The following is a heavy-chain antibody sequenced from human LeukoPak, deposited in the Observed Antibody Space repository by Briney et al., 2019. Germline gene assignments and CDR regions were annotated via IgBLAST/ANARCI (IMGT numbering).Heavy chain of an antibody. D-gene: IGHD4-23*01. CDR2: INHSGST. V-gene: IGHV4-34*01. CDR3: ARAPRWIPVALV. J-gene: IGHJ6*04. CDR1: GGSFSGYY. Sequence: SETLSLTCAVYGGSFSGYYWSWIRQPPGKGLEWIGEINHSGSTNYNPSLKSRVTISVDTSKNQSSLKLSSVTAADTAVYYCARAPRWIPVALVWGKGTTVTVSS.